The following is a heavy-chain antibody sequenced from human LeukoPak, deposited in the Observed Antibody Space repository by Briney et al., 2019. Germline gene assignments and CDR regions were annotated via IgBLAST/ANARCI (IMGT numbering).Heavy chain of an antibody. D-gene: IGHD3-10*01. V-gene: IGHV4-34*01. CDR3: ARRPMVRGVITTYNWFDP. CDR1: GGSFSGYY. CDR2: INHSGST. Sequence: SETLSPTCAVYGGSFSGYYWSWIRQPPGKGLEWIGEINHSGSTNYNPSLKSRVTISVDTSKNQFSLKLSSVTAADTAVYYCARRPMVRGVITTYNWFDPWGQGTLVTVSS. J-gene: IGHJ5*02.